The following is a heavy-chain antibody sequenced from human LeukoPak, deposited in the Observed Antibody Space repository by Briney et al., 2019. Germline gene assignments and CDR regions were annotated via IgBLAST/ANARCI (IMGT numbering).Heavy chain of an antibody. CDR2: IYYSGST. Sequence: SETLSLTCTVSGGSISSYYWSWIRQPPGKGLEWIGYIYYSGSTNYNPSLKSRVTISVDTSKNQFSLKLSSVTAADTAVYYCARVVEYCSSTSCYTCFDPWGQGTLVTVSS. CDR3: ARVVEYCSSTSCYTCFDP. V-gene: IGHV4-59*01. J-gene: IGHJ5*02. D-gene: IGHD2-2*02. CDR1: GGSISSYY.